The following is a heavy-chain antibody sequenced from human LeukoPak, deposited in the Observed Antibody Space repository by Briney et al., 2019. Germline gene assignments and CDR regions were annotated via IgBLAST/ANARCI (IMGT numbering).Heavy chain of an antibody. D-gene: IGHD3-10*01. V-gene: IGHV3-30*02. Sequence: GGSLRLSCAASGFTFSSYGMHWVRQAPGKGLEWVAFIRYDGSNKYYADSVKGRFTISRDNSKNALYLQMNSLRAEDTAVYYCAKDITMVRPFSDYWGQGTLVTVSS. CDR2: IRYDGSNK. J-gene: IGHJ4*02. CDR1: GFTFSSYG. CDR3: AKDITMVRPFSDY.